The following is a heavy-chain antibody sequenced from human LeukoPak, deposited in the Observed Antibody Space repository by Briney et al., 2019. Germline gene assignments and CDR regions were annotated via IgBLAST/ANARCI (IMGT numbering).Heavy chain of an antibody. D-gene: IGHD3-16*02. CDR1: GXTFSTYG. CDR2: IWYDGSNK. CDR3: ARDMELST. Sequence: PGGSLRLSCAASGXTFSTYGMHWVRQAPGKGLEWVAVIWYDGSNKYYADSVKGRFTISGDNSKNTLYLQIHSLRAEDTAMYYCARDMELSTWGLGTIVTVSS. J-gene: IGHJ3*01. V-gene: IGHV3-33*01.